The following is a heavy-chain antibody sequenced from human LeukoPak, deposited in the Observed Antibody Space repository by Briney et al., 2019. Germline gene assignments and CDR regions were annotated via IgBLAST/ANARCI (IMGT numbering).Heavy chain of an antibody. CDR1: GGSFSGYY. CDR2: INHSGST. V-gene: IGHV4-34*01. CDR3: ARGRRDGPVAGSYLFDY. Sequence: SETPSLTCAVYGGSFSGYYWSWIRQPPGKGLEWIGEINHSGSTNYNPSLKSRVTISVDTSKNQFSLKLSSVTAADTAVYYCARGRRDGPVAGSYLFDYWGQGTLVTVSS. D-gene: IGHD1-26*01. J-gene: IGHJ4*02.